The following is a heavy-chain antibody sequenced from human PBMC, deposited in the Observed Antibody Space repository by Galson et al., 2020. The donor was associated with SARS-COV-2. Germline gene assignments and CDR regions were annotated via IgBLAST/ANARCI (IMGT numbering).Heavy chain of an antibody. J-gene: IGHJ3*02. Sequence: SGSTLVKPTQTLTLTCTFSGFSLSTSGMRVSWIRQPPGKALEWLARIDWDDDKFYSTSLKTRLTISKDTSKNQVVLTMTNMDPVDTATYYWARAYYDILTGYLDAFDIWGQGTMVTVSS. D-gene: IGHD3-9*01. CDR1: GFSLSTSGMR. CDR2: IDWDDDK. V-gene: IGHV2-70*04. CDR3: ARAYYDILTGYLDAFDI.